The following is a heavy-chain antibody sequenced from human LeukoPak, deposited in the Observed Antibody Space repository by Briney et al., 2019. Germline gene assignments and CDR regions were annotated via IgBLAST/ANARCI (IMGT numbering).Heavy chain of an antibody. CDR2: ISSSSSTI. Sequence: GGSLRLSCAASGFTFSNYSMNWVRQAPGKGLDWVSYISSSSSTIHYADSVKGRFTISRDNAKNSLYLQMNSLRAEDTAVYYCARATCGDCYVFDYWGQGTLVTVSS. CDR3: ARATCGDCYVFDY. D-gene: IGHD2-21*01. J-gene: IGHJ4*02. V-gene: IGHV3-48*01. CDR1: GFTFSNYS.